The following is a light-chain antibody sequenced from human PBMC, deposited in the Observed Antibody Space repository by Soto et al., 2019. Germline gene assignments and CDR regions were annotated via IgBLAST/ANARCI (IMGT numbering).Light chain of an antibody. V-gene: IGKV3-20*01. Sequence: ENVLTQSPGTLSLSPGERATLSCRASQRVSSSYLAWYQQKPGQAHRLLIYGAAIRATGMPDRFNGSGSGTDFTLTISRVEPVDFAVYYCQQYDSSPVTFGQGTKVEIK. CDR1: QRVSSSY. J-gene: IGKJ1*01. CDR2: GAA. CDR3: QQYDSSPVT.